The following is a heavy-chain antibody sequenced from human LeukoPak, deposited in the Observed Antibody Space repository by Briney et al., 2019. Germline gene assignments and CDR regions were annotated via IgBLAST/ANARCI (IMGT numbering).Heavy chain of an antibody. CDR1: GFAFGSEA. J-gene: IGHJ1*01. CDR3: AKTFYSGSGSELPHH. D-gene: IGHD3-10*01. Sequence: GGSLRLSCAVSGFAFGSEAMSWVRQSPARGLEWVASISPGGGTTYYADYVKGRFTISRDNSENTVYLQMTSLRVEDTAEYYCAKTFYSGSGSELPHHWGQGTLVTVSS. CDR2: ISPGGGTT. V-gene: IGHV3-23*01.